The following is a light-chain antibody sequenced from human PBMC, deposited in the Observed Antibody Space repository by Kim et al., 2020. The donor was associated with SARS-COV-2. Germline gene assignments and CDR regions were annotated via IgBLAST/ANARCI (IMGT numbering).Light chain of an antibody. CDR2: GSS. CDR1: QSVSNNL. CDR3: LQYGGSPWT. J-gene: IGKJ1*01. V-gene: IGKV3-20*01. Sequence: EIVLTQSPGTLSLSPVERATLSCRASQSVSNNLLAWYQQKPGQAHRLLIYGSSTRATGIPDRFSGSGSGTDFTLTISRLEPEEFALYYCLQYGGSPWTFGQGTEVDIK.